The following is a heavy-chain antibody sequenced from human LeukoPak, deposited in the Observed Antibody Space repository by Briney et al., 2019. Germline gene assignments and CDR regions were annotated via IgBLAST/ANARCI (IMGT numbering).Heavy chain of an antibody. Sequence: GASVKVSCKASGGTFSSYAISWVRQAPGQGLEWMGRIIPILGIANYAQKFQGRVTITADKSTSTAYMELSSLRSEDTAVYYCAKDRRQSYYYGSGEGGRNYNDYWGQGTLVTVSS. CDR1: GGTFSSYA. CDR3: AKDRRQSYYYGSGEGGRNYNDY. V-gene: IGHV1-69*04. CDR2: IIPILGIA. J-gene: IGHJ4*02. D-gene: IGHD3-10*01.